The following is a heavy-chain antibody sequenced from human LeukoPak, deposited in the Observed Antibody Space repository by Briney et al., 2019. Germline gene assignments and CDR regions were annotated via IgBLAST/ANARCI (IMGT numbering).Heavy chain of an antibody. CDR3: ARVPYYYDSSGYYPFDY. D-gene: IGHD3-22*01. J-gene: IGHJ4*02. CDR1: GYTFTSYG. V-gene: IGHV1-18*01. CDR2: ISAYNGNT. Sequence: ASVKVSCKASGYTFTSYGISWVRQAPGQGLEWMGWISAYNGNTNYAQKLQGRVTMTTDTSTSTAYMELRSLRSDDTAVYYCARVPYYYDSSGYYPFDYWGQGTLVTVSS.